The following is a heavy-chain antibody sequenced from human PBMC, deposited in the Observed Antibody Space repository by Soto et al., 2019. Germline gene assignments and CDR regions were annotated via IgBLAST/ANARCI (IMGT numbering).Heavy chain of an antibody. CDR2: ISWNSGSI. CDR1: GFTFDDYA. V-gene: IGHV3-9*01. D-gene: IGHD2-15*01. CDR3: AKDIGSGYCSGGSCGAPDY. J-gene: IGHJ4*02. Sequence: GGSLRLSCAASGFTFDDYAMHWVRQAPGKGLEWVSGISWNSGSIGYADSVKGRFTISRDNAKNSLYLQMNSLRAEDTALYYCAKDIGSGYCSGGSCGAPDYWGQGTLLTVSS.